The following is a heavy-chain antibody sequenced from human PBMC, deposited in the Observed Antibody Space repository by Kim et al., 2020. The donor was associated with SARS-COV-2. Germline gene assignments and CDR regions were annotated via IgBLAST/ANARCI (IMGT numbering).Heavy chain of an antibody. D-gene: IGHD3-9*01. Sequence: GESLKISCKGSGYSFTSYWISWVRQMPGKGLEWMGRIDPSDSYTNYSPSFQGHVTISADKSISTDYLQWSSLKASDTAMYYCARHFRPYDILTGYSINWFDPWGQGTLVTVSS. CDR2: IDPSDSYT. J-gene: IGHJ5*02. CDR1: GYSFTSYW. CDR3: ARHFRPYDILTGYSINWFDP. V-gene: IGHV5-10-1*01.